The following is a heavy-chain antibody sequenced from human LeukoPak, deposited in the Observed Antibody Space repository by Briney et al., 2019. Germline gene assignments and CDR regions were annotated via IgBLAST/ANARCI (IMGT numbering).Heavy chain of an antibody. J-gene: IGHJ4*02. Sequence: PSETLSLTCAVSGGSFSGYYWSWIRQPPGKGLEWIGEVNHSGSTNYNPSLKRRVTISVDTSKNQFSLTLSSVTAADTAVYYCARYVRFLTGFDYWGQGTLVTVSS. D-gene: IGHD3-3*01. CDR3: ARYVRFLTGFDY. CDR1: GGSFSGYY. V-gene: IGHV4-34*01. CDR2: VNHSGST.